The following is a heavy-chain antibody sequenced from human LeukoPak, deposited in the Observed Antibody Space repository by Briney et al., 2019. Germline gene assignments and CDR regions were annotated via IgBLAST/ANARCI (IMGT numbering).Heavy chain of an antibody. D-gene: IGHD3-3*01. J-gene: IGHJ4*02. CDR1: GFTFSSYT. CDR3: AKSITTYYDFWSGYYFVSFDY. CDR2: ISGSGGST. V-gene: IGHV3-23*01. Sequence: GGSLRLSCAASGFTFSSYTINWVRQAPGKGLEWVSAISGSGGSTYYADSVKGRFTISRDNSKNTLYLQMNSLRAEDTAVYYCAKSITTYYDFWSGYYFVSFDYWGQGTLVTVSS.